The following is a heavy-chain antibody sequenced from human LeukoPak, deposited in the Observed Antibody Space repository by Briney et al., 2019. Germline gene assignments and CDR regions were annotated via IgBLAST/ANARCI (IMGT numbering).Heavy chain of an antibody. D-gene: IGHD6-13*01. CDR2: ISAYNGNT. Sequence: VASVKVSCKASGYTFTGCYMHWVRQAPGQGLEWMGWISAYNGNTNYAQKLQGRVTMTTDTSTSTAYMELRSLRSDDTAVYYCARDRSSSRSGFDPWGQGTLVTDPS. J-gene: IGHJ5*02. V-gene: IGHV1-18*04. CDR3: ARDRSSSRSGFDP. CDR1: GYTFTGCY.